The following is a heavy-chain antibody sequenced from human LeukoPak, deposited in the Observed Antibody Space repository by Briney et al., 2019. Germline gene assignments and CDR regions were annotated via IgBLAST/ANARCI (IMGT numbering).Heavy chain of an antibody. J-gene: IGHJ3*02. CDR2: ISGTGGTV. Sequence: VGSLRLSCAASGFTFSGYEMNWVRQAPGKGLEWVSYISGTGGTVYYADSVKGRFTISRDNVKKFLFLQMNSLRAEDTALYYCARAGAGTYAHDAFDIWGQGTMVTVSS. CDR3: ARAGAGTYAHDAFDI. CDR1: GFTFSGYE. V-gene: IGHV3-48*03. D-gene: IGHD1-26*01.